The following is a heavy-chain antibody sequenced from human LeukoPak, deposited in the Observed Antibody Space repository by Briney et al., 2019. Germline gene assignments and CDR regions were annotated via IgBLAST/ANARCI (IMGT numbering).Heavy chain of an antibody. CDR1: GGSISSSSYY. Sequence: SETLSLTCTVSGGSISSSSYYWGWIRQPPGKGGEWSGSIYYSGSTYYNPSLKSRITISVDTSKHHFSLKLSSVTAADTAVYYCARHEALAGRGGYYFDYWGQGTLVTVSS. V-gene: IGHV4-39*01. CDR3: ARHEALAGRGGYYFDY. CDR2: IYYSGST. D-gene: IGHD6-19*01. J-gene: IGHJ4*02.